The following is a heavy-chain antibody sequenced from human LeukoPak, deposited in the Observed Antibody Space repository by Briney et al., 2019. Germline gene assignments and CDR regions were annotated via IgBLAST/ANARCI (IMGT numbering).Heavy chain of an antibody. D-gene: IGHD4-17*01. Sequence: GGSLRLSCAASGFTFSSYGMHWVRQAPGKGLEWVAFIRYDGSNKYYADSVKGRFTISRDNSKNTLYLQMNSLRAEDTAVYYCAKEGHGDSRVYYYYMDVWGKGTTVTVSS. V-gene: IGHV3-30*02. CDR3: AKEGHGDSRVYYYYMDV. CDR2: IRYDGSNK. CDR1: GFTFSSYG. J-gene: IGHJ6*03.